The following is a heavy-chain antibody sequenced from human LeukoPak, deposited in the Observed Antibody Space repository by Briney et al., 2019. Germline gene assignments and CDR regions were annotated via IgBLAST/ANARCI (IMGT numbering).Heavy chain of an antibody. CDR2: IRSNGGGT. CDR1: GFTFSDYS. D-gene: IGHD1-26*01. J-gene: IGHJ4*02. V-gene: IGHV3-64D*06. Sequence: GGSLRLSCSASGFTFSDYSMHWVRQAPGKGLEYVSAIRSNGGGTNYADSVKGRFTISRDNSKNTLYLQMSSLRVEDTAAYYCVRLGGNDSDYWGQGTLVTVSS. CDR3: VRLGGNDSDY.